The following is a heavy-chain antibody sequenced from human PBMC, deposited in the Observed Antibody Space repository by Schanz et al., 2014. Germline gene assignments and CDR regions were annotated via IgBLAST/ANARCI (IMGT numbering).Heavy chain of an antibody. CDR1: GFTFSDYY. J-gene: IGHJ6*02. Sequence: QVQVVESGGGLVQPGGSLRLSCAASGFTFSDYYMAWIRQAPGKGLEWVSHISGSSIHKNYADSVKGRFSISRDNGETSVYLQINSLRVEDTAVYYCARFLARYQYYGVDVWGQGTTVIVSS. V-gene: IGHV3-11*05. CDR3: ARFLARYQYYGVDV. CDR2: ISGSSIHK. D-gene: IGHD3-3*01.